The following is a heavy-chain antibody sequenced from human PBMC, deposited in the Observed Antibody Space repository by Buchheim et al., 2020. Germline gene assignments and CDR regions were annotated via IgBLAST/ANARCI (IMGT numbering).Heavy chain of an antibody. D-gene: IGHD6-19*01. V-gene: IGHV3-30*03. Sequence: QVHLVESGGGVVQPGKSLRLSCAASGFTFSTYGLHWVRQAPGTGLEWVALISHDESNKYYADSVKGRFTISRDNAKNILYLQMNNQRPVDTAVYYCARVEKCGWWLGYFFDCLGQGTL. CDR2: ISHDESNK. CDR3: ARVEKCGWWLGYFFDC. CDR1: GFTFSTYG. J-gene: IGHJ4*02.